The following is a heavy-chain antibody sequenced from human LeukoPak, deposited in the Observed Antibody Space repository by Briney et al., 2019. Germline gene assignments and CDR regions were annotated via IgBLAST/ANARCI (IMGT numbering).Heavy chain of an antibody. Sequence: SETLSLTCSVSGDSIGSSYWGWIRQSPGKGLEWLGYIYYTGTTIYNSSLKSRVTISLDTSKNQFSLKLTSVTAADTAVYFCATRDGYKFYFDSWGQGTLVTVSS. D-gene: IGHD5-24*01. J-gene: IGHJ4*02. CDR1: GDSIGSSY. V-gene: IGHV4-59*08. CDR3: ATRDGYKFYFDS. CDR2: IYYTGTT.